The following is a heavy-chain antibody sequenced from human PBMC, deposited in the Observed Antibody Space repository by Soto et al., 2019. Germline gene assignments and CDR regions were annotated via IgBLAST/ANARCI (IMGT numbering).Heavy chain of an antibody. CDR1: GFTFGDYY. Sequence: QVQLVESGGGLVKPGGSLRLSCEASGFTFGDYYMTWIRQAPGKGLEWVSFIGNRGTGIYYADSVKGRFTIFRDNAKNSLYRQMNSLRADDTAMYYCARDLRAVGMASRFDPWGQGTLVTFSS. CDR3: ARDLRAVGMASRFDP. CDR2: IGNRGTGI. J-gene: IGHJ5*02. D-gene: IGHD6-13*01. V-gene: IGHV3-11*01.